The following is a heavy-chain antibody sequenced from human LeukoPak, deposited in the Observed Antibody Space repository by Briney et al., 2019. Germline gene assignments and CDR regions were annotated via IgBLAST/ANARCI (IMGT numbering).Heavy chain of an antibody. CDR3: ARARETRYFDWLLFGY. D-gene: IGHD3-9*01. J-gene: IGHJ4*02. CDR1: GYTFTGYY. Sequence: GASVKVSCKASGYTFTGYYMHWVRQAPGQGLEWMGWINPNSGGTNYAQKFQGRVTMTRDTSISTAYMELSRLRSDDTAVYYCARARETRYFDWLLFGYWGQGTLVTVSS. V-gene: IGHV1-2*02. CDR2: INPNSGGT.